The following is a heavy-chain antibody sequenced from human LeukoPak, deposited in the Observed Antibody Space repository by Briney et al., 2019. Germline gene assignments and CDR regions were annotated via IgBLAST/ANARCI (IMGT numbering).Heavy chain of an antibody. D-gene: IGHD6-13*01. V-gene: IGHV4-61*02. J-gene: IGHJ4*02. CDR3: AREPSIAAADY. CDR2: IYTSGST. CDR1: GGSISSGSYY. Sequence: PSQTLSLTCTVSGGSISSGSYYWSWIRQPAEKGLEWIGRIYTSGSTNYNPSLKSRVTISVDTSKNQFSLKLSSVTAADTAVYYCAREPSIAAADYWGQGTLVTVSS.